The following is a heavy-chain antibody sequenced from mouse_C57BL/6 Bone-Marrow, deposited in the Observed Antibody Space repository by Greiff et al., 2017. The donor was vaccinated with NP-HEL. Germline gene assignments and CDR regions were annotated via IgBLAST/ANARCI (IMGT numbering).Heavy chain of an antibody. V-gene: IGHV5-12*01. CDR2: ISNGGGST. D-gene: IGHD3-3*01. CDR3: ARQSFLGAWFAY. CDR1: GFTFSDYY. Sequence: EVHLVESGGGLVQPGGSLKLSCAASGFTFSDYYMYWVRQTPEKRLEWVAYISNGGGSTYYPDTVKGRFTISRDNAKNTLYLQMSRLKSEDTAMYYCARQSFLGAWFAYWGQGTLVTVSA. J-gene: IGHJ3*01.